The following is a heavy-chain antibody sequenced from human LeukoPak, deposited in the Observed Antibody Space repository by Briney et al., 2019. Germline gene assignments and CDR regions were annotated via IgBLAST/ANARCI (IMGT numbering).Heavy chain of an antibody. CDR2: INPNSGGT. Sequence: PRASVKVSCKASGYTFTSYGISWVRQAPGQGLEWMGWINPNSGGTNYAQKSQGRVTMTRDTSISTAYMELSRLRSDDTAVYYCAREDIVLMVYAYFDYWGQGTLVTVSS. J-gene: IGHJ4*02. CDR3: AREDIVLMVYAYFDY. D-gene: IGHD2-8*01. CDR1: GYTFTSYG. V-gene: IGHV1-2*02.